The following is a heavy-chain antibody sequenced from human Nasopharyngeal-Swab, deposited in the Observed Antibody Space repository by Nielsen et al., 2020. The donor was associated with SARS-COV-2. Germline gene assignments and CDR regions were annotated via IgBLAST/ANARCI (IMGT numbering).Heavy chain of an antibody. Sequence: SETLSLTCAVYGGSFSGYYWSWIRQPPGKGLEWIGEINHSGNTNYNPSLKSRVTISVDTSKNQFSLKLSSVTAADTAVYYCASTGYSSARDHWGQGTLVTVSS. CDR2: INHSGNT. V-gene: IGHV4-34*01. CDR3: ASTGYSSARDH. CDR1: GGSFSGYY. D-gene: IGHD6-19*01. J-gene: IGHJ4*02.